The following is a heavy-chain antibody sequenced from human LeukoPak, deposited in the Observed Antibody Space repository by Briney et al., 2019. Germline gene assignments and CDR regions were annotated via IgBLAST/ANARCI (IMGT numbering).Heavy chain of an antibody. V-gene: IGHV5-51*01. CDR1: GYSFTTYW. J-gene: IGHJ4*02. CDR2: FFPGDSDT. CDR3: ARGPRGGNWNEALDY. D-gene: IGHD1-1*01. Sequence: GESLKISCKASGYSFTTYWIGWVRQMPGKGLEWMGMFFPGDSDTRMSPSFQGQVTLSADNSITTAYLQWSSLRASDTAIYYCARGPRGGNWNEALDYWGQGTLVTVSP.